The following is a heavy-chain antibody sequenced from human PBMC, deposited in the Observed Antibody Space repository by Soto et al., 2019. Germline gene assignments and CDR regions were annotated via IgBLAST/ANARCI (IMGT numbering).Heavy chain of an antibody. Sequence: GASVKVSCKASGYIFTAYSMHWVRQAPGQGLEWLGWINPNSGDTIYAQKFQDRVTMTCDTSVSTAYMELSSLRSEDTAVYYCARGGYFDSSNYLAYWGLGTLVTVSS. CDR1: GYIFTAYS. CDR3: ARGGYFDSSNYLAY. V-gene: IGHV1-2*02. D-gene: IGHD3-22*01. CDR2: INPNSGDT. J-gene: IGHJ4*02.